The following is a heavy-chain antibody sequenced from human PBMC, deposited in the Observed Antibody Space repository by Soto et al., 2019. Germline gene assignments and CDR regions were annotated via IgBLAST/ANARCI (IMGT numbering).Heavy chain of an antibody. CDR2: IIPIFGTA. J-gene: IGHJ5*02. V-gene: IGHV1-69*13. CDR1: GCTFSSYA. Sequence: SVKVSCKASGCTFSSYAISWVRQAPGQGLEWMGGIIPIFGTANYAQKFQGRVTITADESTSAAYMELSSLRSGDTAVYYCARVGDYDFWSGYPLRFDPWGQGPLVAVSS. D-gene: IGHD3-3*01. CDR3: ARVGDYDFWSGYPLRFDP.